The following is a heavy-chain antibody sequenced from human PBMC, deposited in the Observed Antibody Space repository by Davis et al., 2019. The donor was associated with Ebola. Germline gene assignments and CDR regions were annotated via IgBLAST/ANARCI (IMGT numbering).Heavy chain of an antibody. CDR2: IYYSGST. V-gene: IGHV4-61*01. D-gene: IGHD6-13*01. CDR3: ARISLDQRAAAVPPWFDY. Sequence: MPSETLSLTCTVSGGSVSSGSYYWSWIRQPPGKGLEWIGYIYYSGSTNYNPSLKSRGIISLDTSKNQFSLRLTSVTAADTAVYYCARISLDQRAAAVPPWFDYWGQGILVTVSS. J-gene: IGHJ4*02. CDR1: GGSVSSGSYY.